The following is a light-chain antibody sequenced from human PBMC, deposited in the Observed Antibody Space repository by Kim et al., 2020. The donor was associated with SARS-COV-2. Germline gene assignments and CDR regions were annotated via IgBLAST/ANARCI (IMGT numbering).Light chain of an antibody. CDR1: KLGDKY. J-gene: IGLJ2*01. CDR3: QAWDSSTVV. CDR2: EDT. V-gene: IGLV3-1*01. Sequence: SYELTQPPSVSVSPGQTASISCSGDKLGDKYACWYQQKPGQSPVLVICEDTKRPSGIPERFSGSNSGNTATLTISGTQAVDEADYYCQAWDSSTVVFGGG.